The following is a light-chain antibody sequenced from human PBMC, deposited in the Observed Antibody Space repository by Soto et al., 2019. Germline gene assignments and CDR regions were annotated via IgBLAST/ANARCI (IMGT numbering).Light chain of an antibody. J-gene: IGKJ1*01. V-gene: IGKV1-39*01. Sequence: DIQMTQSPSSLSSSVGDRVTLTCRASQSISSYLNWYKQKPGKAPKLLIYAASSLQSGVPSRFSGSGSGTDFTLTISSLKPEDFETYYCQQSYSTLWTFGQGTKVDIK. CDR1: QSISSY. CDR3: QQSYSTLWT. CDR2: AAS.